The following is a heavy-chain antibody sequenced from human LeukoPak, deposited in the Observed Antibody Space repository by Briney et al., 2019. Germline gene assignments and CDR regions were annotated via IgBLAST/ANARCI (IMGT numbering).Heavy chain of an antibody. CDR3: AKGRKVATIFDASDI. J-gene: IGHJ3*02. CDR2: ISGSGGST. CDR1: GFTFSSYA. D-gene: IGHD5-12*01. V-gene: IGHV3-23*01. Sequence: GGSLRLSCAASGFTFSSYAMSWVRQAPGKGLEWVSAISGSGGSTYSADSVKGRFTISRDNAKNTLYLQMNSLRAEDTAVYYCAKGRKVATIFDASDIWGQGTMVTVSS.